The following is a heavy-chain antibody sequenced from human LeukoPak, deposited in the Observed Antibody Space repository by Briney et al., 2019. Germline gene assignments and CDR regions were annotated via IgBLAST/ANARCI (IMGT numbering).Heavy chain of an antibody. CDR3: AKSRSGWHFDY. J-gene: IGHJ4*02. Sequence: GGSLRLSCAASRFTFSSHGMHWVRQAPGKGLEWVAVVSYDGSNKYYADSVKGRFTISRDNSNNTLYVQMNSLRAEDTAVYYCAKSRSGWHFDYWGQGILVTVSS. V-gene: IGHV3-30*18. D-gene: IGHD6-19*01. CDR2: VSYDGSNK. CDR1: RFTFSSHG.